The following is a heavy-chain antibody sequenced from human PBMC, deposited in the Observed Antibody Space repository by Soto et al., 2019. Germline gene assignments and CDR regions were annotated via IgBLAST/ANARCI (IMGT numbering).Heavy chain of an antibody. J-gene: IGHJ4*02. CDR1: GGTFSSYA. CDR3: ARDRSYYGDYDHFDY. CDR2: IIPIFGTA. Sequence: QVQLVQSGAEVKKPGSSVKVSCKASGGTFSSYAISWVRQAPGQGLEWMGGIIPIFGTANYAQKFQGRVTITADESRSPAYMELSSLRSEDTAVYYCARDRSYYGDYDHFDYWGPGTLVTVSS. V-gene: IGHV1-69*12. D-gene: IGHD4-17*01.